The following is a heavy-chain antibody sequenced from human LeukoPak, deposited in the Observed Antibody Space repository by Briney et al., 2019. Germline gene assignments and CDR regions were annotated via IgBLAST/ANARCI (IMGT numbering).Heavy chain of an antibody. CDR3: AKGSGSYLSWFDP. CDR2: ISWNSGSI. J-gene: IGHJ5*02. D-gene: IGHD1-26*01. CDR1: GFTFDDYA. V-gene: IGHV3-9*01. Sequence: GGSLRLSCAASGFTFDDYAMHWVRQAPGKGLEWVSGISWNSGSIGYADSVKGRFTISRDNAKNSLYLQMNSLRAEDTAVYYCAKGSGSYLSWFDPWGQGTLVTVSS.